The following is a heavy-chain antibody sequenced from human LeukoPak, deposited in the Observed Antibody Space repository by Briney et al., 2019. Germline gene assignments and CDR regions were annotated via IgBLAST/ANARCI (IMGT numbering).Heavy chain of an antibody. D-gene: IGHD1-26*01. CDR2: ISVSGGST. J-gene: IGHJ4*02. V-gene: IGHV3-23*01. Sequence: GGSLRLSCAASGFTFSTYAMSWVRQAPGKGLEWVSVISVSGGSTYYADSVKGRFTISRDNSKNTLYLQMNSLRAEDTAVYYCSKSVGGIVSTSFDNWGQGTLVTVSS. CDR3: SKSVGGIVSTSFDN. CDR1: GFTFSTYA.